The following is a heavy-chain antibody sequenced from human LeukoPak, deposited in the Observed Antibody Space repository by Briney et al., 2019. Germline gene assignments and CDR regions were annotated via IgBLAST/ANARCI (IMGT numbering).Heavy chain of an antibody. D-gene: IGHD3-22*01. V-gene: IGHV3-49*04. CDR2: IRRKEYGGIT. J-gene: IGHJ3*02. CDR3: RGDSSGYYYGAAFDI. CDR1: GFTFGDYA. Sequence: GGSLRLSCTASGFTFGDYAMSWVRQAPGKGMEWVSCIRRKEYGGITEYCGIGRSRFTISREDSKRIVYLQMNSRKTEGTAVYYCRGDSSGYYYGAAFDIWGQGTMVTVSS.